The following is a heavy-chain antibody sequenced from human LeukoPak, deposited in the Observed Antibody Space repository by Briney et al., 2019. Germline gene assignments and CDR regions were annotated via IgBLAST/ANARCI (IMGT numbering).Heavy chain of an antibody. CDR1: GYTFTSYD. CDR3: AGRGGGRWPQLRGPGTDAFDI. J-gene: IGHJ3*02. V-gene: IGHV1-8*01. CDR2: MIPNRGDT. D-gene: IGHD5-24*01. Sequence: ASVKVSCKASGYTFTSYDIHWVRQAPGQGLEWMGRMIPNRGDTDYAQKFQGRVTMTRDTSISTAYMELSSLRSEDTAVYYCAGRGGGRWPQLRGPGTDAFDIWGQGTTVTVSS.